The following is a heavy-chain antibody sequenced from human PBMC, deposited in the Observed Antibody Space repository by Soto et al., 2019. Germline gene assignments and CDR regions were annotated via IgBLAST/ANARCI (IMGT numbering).Heavy chain of an antibody. CDR1: GGSISSYY. D-gene: IGHD3-10*01. Sequence: SETLSLTCTVSGGSISSYYWSWIRQPPGKGLEWIGYIYYSGSTNYNPSLKSRVTISVDTSKNQFSLKLSSVTAADTAVYYCARHMWYYGSGYPIVNYMDVWGKGTTVTVSS. J-gene: IGHJ6*03. CDR3: ARHMWYYGSGYPIVNYMDV. V-gene: IGHV4-59*08. CDR2: IYYSGST.